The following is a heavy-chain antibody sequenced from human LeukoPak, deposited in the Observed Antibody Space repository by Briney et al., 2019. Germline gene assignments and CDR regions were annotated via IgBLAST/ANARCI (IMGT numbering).Heavy chain of an antibody. CDR1: GGTFSSYA. CDR3: ARPSIAARLRIYGMDV. J-gene: IGHJ6*02. V-gene: IGHV1-69*13. D-gene: IGHD6-6*01. Sequence: ASVKVSCKASGGTFSSYAISWVRQAPGQGLEWMGGIIPIFGTANYAQKFQGRVTITADESTSTAYMELSSLRSEDTAVYYCARPSIAARLRIYGMDVWGQGTTVTVSS. CDR2: IIPIFGTA.